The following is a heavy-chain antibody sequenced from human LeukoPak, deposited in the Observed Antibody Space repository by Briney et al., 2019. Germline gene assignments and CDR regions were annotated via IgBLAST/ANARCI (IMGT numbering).Heavy chain of an antibody. V-gene: IGHV3-66*01. Sequence: PGGSLRLSCAASGFTVSSNYMRWVRQAPGKGLEWVSVIYTGGSTDYADSVKGRFTISRDISKNTLYLQVNSLRAEDTAVYYCARGAYYYDSSGSYPRLFDYWGQGTLVTVSS. CDR2: IYTGGST. D-gene: IGHD3-22*01. J-gene: IGHJ4*02. CDR1: GFTVSSNY. CDR3: ARGAYYYDSSGSYPRLFDY.